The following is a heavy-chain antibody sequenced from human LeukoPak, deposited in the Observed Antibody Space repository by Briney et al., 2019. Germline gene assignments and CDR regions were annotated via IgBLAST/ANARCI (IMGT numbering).Heavy chain of an antibody. J-gene: IGHJ4*02. Sequence: ASVKVSCKASGYSFTNYYITWVRQAPGQGLECMGWISGYNGNTNYAQTLQGRVTMTTDTSTSTTYMGLRSLRSDDTAVYYCARNTGHRLVGTTNYFDYWGQGTLVTVSS. D-gene: IGHD1-26*01. CDR3: ARNTGHRLVGTTNYFDY. CDR2: ISGYNGNT. V-gene: IGHV1-18*01. CDR1: GYSFTNYY.